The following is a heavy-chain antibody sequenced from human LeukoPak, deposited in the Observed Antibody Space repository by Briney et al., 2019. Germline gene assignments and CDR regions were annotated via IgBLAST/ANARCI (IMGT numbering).Heavy chain of an antibody. CDR1: GYTFTSYY. D-gene: IGHD4-11*01. J-gene: IGHJ5*02. V-gene: IGHV1-46*01. Sequence: GASVKVSCKASGYTFTSYYIHWVRQAPGQGLEWMGIIYPGGGSTSYAQKFQGRVTMTRDMSTSTVYMELSSLRSDDTAVYYCAREDDYTIRGGFDPWGQGTLVTVSS. CDR2: IYPGGGST. CDR3: AREDDYTIRGGFDP.